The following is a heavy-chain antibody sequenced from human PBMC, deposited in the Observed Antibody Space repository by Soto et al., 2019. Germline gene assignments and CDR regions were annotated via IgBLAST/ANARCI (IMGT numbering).Heavy chain of an antibody. CDR2: ICYSGST. CDR1: GGSLNISC. Sequence: QVQLQESGPGLVKPSETLSLTCTVSGGSLNISCWSWIRQPPGKGLEWIGFICYSGSTKYNPSLESRVTMSVDPSKNSFSLKVSSVTAADTAVYYCARGAYYVSPWGHGTLFTVSS. CDR3: ARGAYYVSP. J-gene: IGHJ5*02. V-gene: IGHV4-59*01. D-gene: IGHD3-16*01.